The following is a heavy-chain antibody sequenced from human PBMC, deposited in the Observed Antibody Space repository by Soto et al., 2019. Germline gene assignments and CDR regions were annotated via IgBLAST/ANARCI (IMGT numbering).Heavy chain of an antibody. V-gene: IGHV3-23*01. Sequence: PGGSLRLSCAASAFTFSNYAMAWVRQAPGKGLEWVSSIAGSGGDISYADSVKGRFTISRDNSKSTLFLQMDSLRAEDTAIYYCAKKYYGTYPFDYWGQGTLVTVSS. CDR3: AKKYYGTYPFDY. D-gene: IGHD1-26*01. CDR2: IAGSGGDI. CDR1: AFTFSNYA. J-gene: IGHJ4*02.